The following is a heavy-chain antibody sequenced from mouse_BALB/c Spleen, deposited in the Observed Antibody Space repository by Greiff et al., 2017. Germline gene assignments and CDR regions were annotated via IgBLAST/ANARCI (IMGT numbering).Heavy chain of an antibody. CDR1: GFSLTSYG. CDR3: ARNGNYRYDGFAY. V-gene: IGHV2-2*02. Sequence: VQGVESGPGLVQPSQSLSITCTVSGFSLTSYGVHWVRQSPGKGLEWLGVIWSGGSTDYNAAFISRLSISKDNSKSQVFFKMNSLQANDTAIYYCARNGNYRYDGFAYWGQGTLVTVSA. J-gene: IGHJ3*01. CDR2: IWSGGST. D-gene: IGHD2-14*01.